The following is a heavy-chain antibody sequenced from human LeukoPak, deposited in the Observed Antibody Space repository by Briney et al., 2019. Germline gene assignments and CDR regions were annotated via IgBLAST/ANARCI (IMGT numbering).Heavy chain of an antibody. Sequence: SETLSLTCDVSGGSIGTSNWWTWVRQPPGKGLEWIGEIYHTGSTNYNPSLQSRVTISVDNSQNQFSLKMTSVTAADTAVYYCARGVTFDYWGQGTLVAVSS. CDR3: ARGVTFDY. V-gene: IGHV4-4*02. J-gene: IGHJ4*02. CDR2: IYHTGST. D-gene: IGHD2-21*02. CDR1: GGSIGTSNW.